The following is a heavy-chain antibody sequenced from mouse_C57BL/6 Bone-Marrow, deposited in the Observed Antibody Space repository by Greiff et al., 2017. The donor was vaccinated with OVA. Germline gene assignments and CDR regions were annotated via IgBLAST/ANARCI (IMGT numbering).Heavy chain of an antibody. CDR2: ISYDGSN. CDR3: ARVTTVVATYYYAMDY. D-gene: IGHD1-1*01. Sequence: LQESGPGLVKPSQSLSLTCSVTGYSITSGYYWNWIRQFPGNKLEWMGYISYDGSNNYNPSLKNRISITRDTSKNQFFLKLNSVTTEDTATYYCARVTTVVATYYYAMDYWGQGTSVTVSS. J-gene: IGHJ4*01. CDR1: GYSITSGYY. V-gene: IGHV3-6*01.